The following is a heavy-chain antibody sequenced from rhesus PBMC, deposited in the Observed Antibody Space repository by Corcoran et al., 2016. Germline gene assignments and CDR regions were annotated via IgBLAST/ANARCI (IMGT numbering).Heavy chain of an antibody. CDR2: IYGNGGGT. CDR3: ASPIAAVRYYFDY. V-gene: IGHV4-106*01. J-gene: IGHJ4*01. Sequence: QVQLQESGPGLVKPSETLSLTCAVSGGSISDDYYWSWIRQPPGKGLEWIGYIYGNGGGTNYNPSLKNRFTISIDTSKNQFSLKLSSLTAADTAVYYCASPIAAVRYYFDYWGQGVLVTVSS. CDR1: GGSISDDYY. D-gene: IGHD6-25*01.